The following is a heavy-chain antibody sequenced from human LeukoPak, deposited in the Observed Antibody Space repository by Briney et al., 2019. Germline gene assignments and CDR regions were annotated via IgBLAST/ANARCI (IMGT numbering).Heavy chain of an antibody. CDR2: ISSSGDST. Sequence: GGSLRLACAASRFTFNTYAMSWVRQAPGKGLEWVSGISSSGDSTYYADSVKGRFTISRDNSKNILYLQMNSLRAEDTALYYCARARYCSSTSCYLDYWGQGTLVTVSS. V-gene: IGHV3-23*01. CDR3: ARARYCSSTSCYLDY. D-gene: IGHD2-2*01. CDR1: RFTFNTYA. J-gene: IGHJ4*02.